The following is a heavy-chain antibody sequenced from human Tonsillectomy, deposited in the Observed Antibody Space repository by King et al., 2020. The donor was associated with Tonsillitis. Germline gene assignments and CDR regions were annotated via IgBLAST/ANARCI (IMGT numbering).Heavy chain of an antibody. D-gene: IGHD3-9*01. CDR2: IIPVFGTA. J-gene: IGHJ4*02. V-gene: IGHV1-69*01. CDR1: GGTFSSYG. CDR3: AREGYDILTGYYRNFFDY. Sequence: VQLVQSGAELKKPGSSVKVSCKASGGTFSSYGIHWVRQDPGQGLEWLGGIIPVFGTANYAQKFQGRVTITADESTSTVYMELRSLRSEDTAVYYCAREGYDILTGYYRNFFDYWGQGTLVTVSS.